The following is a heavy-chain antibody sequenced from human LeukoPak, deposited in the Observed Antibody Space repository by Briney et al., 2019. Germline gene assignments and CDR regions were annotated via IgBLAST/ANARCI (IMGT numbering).Heavy chain of an antibody. D-gene: IGHD3-3*01. V-gene: IGHV3-23*01. CDR2: ISATGRSI. J-gene: IGHJ4*02. CDR3: ARGPRITIFGVEVDY. Sequence: GGSLRLSCAASGFTFSNYAMSWVRQAPGKGREWVSGISATGRSIYYADSVKGRFTISRDNAKNTLYLQMNSLRAEDTAVYYCARGPRITIFGVEVDYWGQGTLVTVSS. CDR1: GFTFSNYA.